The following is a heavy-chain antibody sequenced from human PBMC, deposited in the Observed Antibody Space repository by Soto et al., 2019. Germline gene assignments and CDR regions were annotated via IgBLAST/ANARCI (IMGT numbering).Heavy chain of an antibody. CDR3: TKSSGGSSSVGMDY. D-gene: IGHD6-6*01. V-gene: IGHV3-30*04. CDR1: GFIFKNYA. Sequence: QVQLVESGGGVVQPGRSLRLSCAVSGFIFKNYALNWVRQAPGKGLEWVASITRDGYNKYYADSVKGRFTISRDNSKNTLSLQMTALRVEDSSVYYCTKSSGGSSSVGMDYWGPETLVTVSS. CDR2: ITRDGYNK. J-gene: IGHJ4*02.